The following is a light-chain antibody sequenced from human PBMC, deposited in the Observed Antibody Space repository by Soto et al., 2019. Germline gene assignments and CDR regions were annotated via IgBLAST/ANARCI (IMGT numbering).Light chain of an antibody. CDR2: GAS. CDR3: QQYNDWPFA. CDR1: QSVTSN. Sequence: EIVLTQSPGTLSLSPGERATLSCGASQSVTSNYLAWYQQKPGQAPRLLMYGASTRADGIPARFTGSGSGTEFTLTISSLQSEDLAIYYCQQYNDWPFAFGPGTKVDI. J-gene: IGKJ3*01. V-gene: IGKV3-15*01.